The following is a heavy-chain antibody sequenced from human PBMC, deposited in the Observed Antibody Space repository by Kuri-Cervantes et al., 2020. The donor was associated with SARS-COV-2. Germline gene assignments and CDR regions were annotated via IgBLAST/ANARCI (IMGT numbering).Heavy chain of an antibody. CDR2: ISGSGGST. J-gene: IGHJ6*02. V-gene: IGHV3-23*01. CDR3: AKDPRGPYGMDA. CDR1: GFTFSSYA. Sequence: LSLTCAASGFTFSSYAMSWVRQAPGKGLEWVSAISGSGGSTYYADSVKGRFTISRDNSKNTLYLQMNSLRAEDTAVYYCAKDPRGPYGMDAWGQGTTVTVSS.